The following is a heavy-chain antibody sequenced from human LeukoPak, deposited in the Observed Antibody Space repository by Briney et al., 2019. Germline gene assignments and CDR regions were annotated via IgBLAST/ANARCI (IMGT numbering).Heavy chain of an antibody. CDR2: ISYDGSNK. CDR1: GFTFSSYG. J-gene: IGHJ3*02. V-gene: IGHV3-30*18. D-gene: IGHD1-26*01. Sequence: PGRSLRLSCAASGFTFSSYGMHWVRQAPGKGLEWVAVISYDGSNKYYADSVKGRFTISRDNSKNTLYLQMNSLRAEDTAVYYCAKDGLRELTPPSPAFDIWGQGTMVTVSS. CDR3: AKDGLRELTPPSPAFDI.